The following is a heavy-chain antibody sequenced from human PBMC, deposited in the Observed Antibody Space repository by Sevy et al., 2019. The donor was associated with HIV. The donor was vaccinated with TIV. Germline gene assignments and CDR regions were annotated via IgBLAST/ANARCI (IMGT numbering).Heavy chain of an antibody. CDR1: GFTFSNYV. J-gene: IGHJ6*02. Sequence: GGSLRLSCAPSGFTFSNYVIHWVRQAPGKGLEWVAVISFDGSNKYYADSVRGRFTISRENSENRLYLQMNSLRLDDTAVYYCAGQPRYCSHGVCYSGGEYYYYYGMDVWGQGTTVTVSS. V-gene: IGHV3-30*03. CDR2: ISFDGSNK. D-gene: IGHD2-8*01. CDR3: AGQPRYCSHGVCYSGGEYYYYYGMDV.